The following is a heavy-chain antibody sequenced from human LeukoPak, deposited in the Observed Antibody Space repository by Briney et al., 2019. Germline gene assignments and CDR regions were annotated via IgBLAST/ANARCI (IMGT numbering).Heavy chain of an antibody. Sequence: PWGSLRLSCAASGFTFDDYAMHWVRQAPGKGLEWVSGICWRSGSIGYADSVKGRFTISRDNAKNSLYLQMNSLRAEDTALYYCAKSLYYYDSSGRTFDYWGQGTLVTVSS. CDR2: ICWRSGSI. J-gene: IGHJ4*02. D-gene: IGHD3-22*01. CDR1: GFTFDDYA. CDR3: AKSLYYYDSSGRTFDY. V-gene: IGHV3-9*01.